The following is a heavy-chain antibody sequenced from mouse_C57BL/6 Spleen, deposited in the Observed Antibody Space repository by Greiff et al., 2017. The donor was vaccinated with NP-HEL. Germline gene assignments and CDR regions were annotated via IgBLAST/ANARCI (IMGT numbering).Heavy chain of an antibody. CDR2: IYPGSGNT. Sequence: QVHVKQSGAELVRPGASVKLSCKASGYTFTDYYINWVKQRPGQGLEWIARIYPGSGNTYYNEKFKGKATLTAEKSYSTAYMQLSSLTSEDSAVYFCARGGLPDIGAGDYWGQGTSVTVSS. D-gene: IGHD3-3*01. V-gene: IGHV1-76*01. J-gene: IGHJ4*01. CDR3: ARGGLPDIGAGDY. CDR1: GYTFTDYY.